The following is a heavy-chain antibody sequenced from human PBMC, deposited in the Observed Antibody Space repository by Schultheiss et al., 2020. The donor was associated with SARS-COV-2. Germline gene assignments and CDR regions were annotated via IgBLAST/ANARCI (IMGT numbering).Heavy chain of an antibody. CDR1: GFTFSSYW. J-gene: IGHJ4*02. CDR3: ARERLGRGVNFDY. D-gene: IGHD2-8*01. V-gene: IGHV3-74*01. CDR2: INSDGSST. Sequence: GGSLRLSCAASGFTFSSYWMHWVRQAPGKGLVWVSRINSDGSSTTYADSVKGRFTISRDNAKSTLYLQVNSLRAEDTAVYYCARERLGRGVNFDYWGQGTLVTVSS.